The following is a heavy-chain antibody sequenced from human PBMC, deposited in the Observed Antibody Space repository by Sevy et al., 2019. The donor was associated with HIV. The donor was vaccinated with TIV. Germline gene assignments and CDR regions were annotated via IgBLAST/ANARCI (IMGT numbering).Heavy chain of an antibody. J-gene: IGHJ5*02. Sequence: GGSLRLSCAASGFTFSTYGMHWVRQAPGKGLEWVAVIWFDGSNTYYADSVKGRFTISRDIAKNTLHLQMNSLRAEDTAVYYCARGGSGSYGYNWFDPWGQGTLVTVSS. CDR3: ARGGSGSYGYNWFDP. D-gene: IGHD1-26*01. CDR2: IWFDGSNT. CDR1: GFTFSTYG. V-gene: IGHV3-33*01.